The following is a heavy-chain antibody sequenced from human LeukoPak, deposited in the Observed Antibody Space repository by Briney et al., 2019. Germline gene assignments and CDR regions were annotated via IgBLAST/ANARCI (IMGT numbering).Heavy chain of an antibody. Sequence: ASVKVSCKASGYTFTSYGTSWVRRAPGQGLEWMGWISAYNGNTNYAQKLQGRVTMTTDTSTSTAYMELRSLRSDDTAVYYCARDHVWGSYSDYWGQGTLVTVSS. D-gene: IGHD3-16*01. CDR2: ISAYNGNT. V-gene: IGHV1-18*01. J-gene: IGHJ4*02. CDR3: ARDHVWGSYSDY. CDR1: GYTFTSYG.